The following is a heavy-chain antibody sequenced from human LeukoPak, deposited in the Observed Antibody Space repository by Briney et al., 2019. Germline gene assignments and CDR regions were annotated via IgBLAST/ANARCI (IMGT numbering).Heavy chain of an antibody. D-gene: IGHD3-22*01. CDR1: GYTFTGFF. V-gene: IGHV1-2*02. Sequence: GASVKVSCKASGYTFTGFFIHWVRQAPGQGLEWMGWINPNSGGTNYAQKFQGRVTMTRDTSIITAYMELSRLSSDDTAVYYCARDERYDSSGYPFDYWGQGTLVTVSP. CDR2: INPNSGGT. CDR3: ARDERYDSSGYPFDY. J-gene: IGHJ4*02.